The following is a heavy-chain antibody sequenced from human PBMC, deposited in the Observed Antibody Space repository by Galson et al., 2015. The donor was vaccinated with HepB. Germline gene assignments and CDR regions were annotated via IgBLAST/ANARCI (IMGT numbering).Heavy chain of an antibody. CDR3: ARVVRGVIITMLNNWFDP. CDR2: ISDSGAAT. Sequence: SLRLSCAASGFTFRSNALTWVRQAPGAGLQWVSSISDSGAATYYADSVKGRFTISRDNSKNTLYLQMNSLRAEDTAVYHCARVVRGVIITMLNNWFDPWGQGTLVTVSS. D-gene: IGHD3-10*01. CDR1: GFTFRSNA. V-gene: IGHV3-23*01. J-gene: IGHJ5*02.